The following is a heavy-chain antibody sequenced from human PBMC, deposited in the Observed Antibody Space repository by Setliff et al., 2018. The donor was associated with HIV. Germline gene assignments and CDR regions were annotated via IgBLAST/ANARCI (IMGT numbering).Heavy chain of an antibody. CDR1: GFTFDDYV. J-gene: IGHJ3*01. Sequence: GGSLRLSCAASGFTFDDYVMSWVRQVPGKGLEWVSGITWNGHTTDYADSVKGRFTISRDNRNKFLYLQMNSLSAEDTALYYCARGQTMYGVVIYDAFNVWGHRTMVTVSS. CDR2: ITWNGHTT. V-gene: IGHV3-20*04. CDR3: ARGQTMYGVVIYDAFNV. D-gene: IGHD3-3*01.